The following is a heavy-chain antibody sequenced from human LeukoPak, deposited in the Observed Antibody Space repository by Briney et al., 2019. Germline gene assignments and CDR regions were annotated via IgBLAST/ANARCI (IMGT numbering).Heavy chain of an antibody. J-gene: IGHJ4*02. V-gene: IGHV4-31*03. CDR3: ARAPAWALDY. CDR2: IYYSGST. Sequence: SETLSLTCTVSGGSISSGGYYWSWIRQHPGKGLEWIGYIYYSGSTCYNPSLKSRVTISLDTSRNQFSLKLSSVTAADTAVYYCARAPAWALDYWGQGTLVTVSS. D-gene: IGHD7-27*01. CDR1: GGSISSGGYY.